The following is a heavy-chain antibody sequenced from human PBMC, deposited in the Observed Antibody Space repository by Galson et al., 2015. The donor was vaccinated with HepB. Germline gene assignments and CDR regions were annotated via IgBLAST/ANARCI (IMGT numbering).Heavy chain of an antibody. CDR1: GGSISSYY. CDR3: AREGFWSGYYTYYYGMDV. D-gene: IGHD3-3*01. CDR2: IYYSGST. Sequence: ETLSLTCTVSGGSISSYYWSWIRQPPGKGLEWIGYIYYSGSTNYNPSLKSRVTISVDTSKNQFSLKLSSVTAADTAVYYCAREGFWSGYYTYYYGMDVWGQGTTVTVSS. J-gene: IGHJ6*02. V-gene: IGHV4-59*01.